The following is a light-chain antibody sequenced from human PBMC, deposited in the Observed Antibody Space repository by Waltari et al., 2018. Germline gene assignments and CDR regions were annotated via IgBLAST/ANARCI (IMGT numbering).Light chain of an antibody. Sequence: DIQMTQSPSSLSASVGDRVTITCRASQRVSSSLNWYQQKPGKAPKLLIYAASSLQRGVPSRFSGSGSGTDFTLTIGSLQPEDFATYYCQQSYSTPYTFGQGTRLEI. J-gene: IGKJ2*01. V-gene: IGKV1-39*01. CDR2: AAS. CDR3: QQSYSTPYT. CDR1: QRVSSS.